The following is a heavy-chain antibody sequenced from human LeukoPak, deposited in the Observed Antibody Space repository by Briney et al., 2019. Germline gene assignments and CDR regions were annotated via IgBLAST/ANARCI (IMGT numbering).Heavy chain of an antibody. V-gene: IGHV3-53*01. Sequence: GGSLRLSCAASGFTFSSYSMNWVRQAPGKGLEWVSVIYSGGSTYYADSVKGRFTISRDNSKNTLYLQMNSLRAEDTAVYYCARFCGGDCYSGFDYWGQGTLVTVSS. J-gene: IGHJ4*02. CDR1: GFTFSSYS. CDR2: IYSGGST. D-gene: IGHD2-21*02. CDR3: ARFCGGDCYSGFDY.